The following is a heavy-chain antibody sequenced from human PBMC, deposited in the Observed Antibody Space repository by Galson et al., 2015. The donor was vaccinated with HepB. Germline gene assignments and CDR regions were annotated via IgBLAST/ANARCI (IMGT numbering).Heavy chain of an antibody. J-gene: IGHJ5*02. Sequence: SVKVSCKASGYTFTGYYMHWVRQAPGQGLEWMGWINPNSGGTNYAQKFQGRVTMTRDTSISTAYMELSRLRSDDTAVYYCARDKSVSWGLDRYCSGGSCYHGWFDPWGQGTLVTVSS. CDR2: INPNSGGT. CDR1: GYTFTGYY. D-gene: IGHD2-15*01. CDR3: ARDKSVSWGLDRYCSGGSCYHGWFDP. V-gene: IGHV1-2*02.